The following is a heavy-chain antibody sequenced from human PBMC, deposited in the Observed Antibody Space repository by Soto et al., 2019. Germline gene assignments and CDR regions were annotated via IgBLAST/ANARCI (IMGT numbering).Heavy chain of an antibody. Sequence: QVQLVQSGDEVRKPGSSVKVSCKASGYIFVNYGISWVRHAPGQGLGWMGWISPYSGNTHYASKVQGRLTMTTDTSTSTAYRDLGSLTSDDTAVYYCARVDTYVTPTPQDVGGQGTTVTVSS. CDR3: ARVDTYVTPTPQDV. CDR2: ISPYSGNT. D-gene: IGHD5-18*01. V-gene: IGHV1-18*01. J-gene: IGHJ6*02. CDR1: GYIFVNYG.